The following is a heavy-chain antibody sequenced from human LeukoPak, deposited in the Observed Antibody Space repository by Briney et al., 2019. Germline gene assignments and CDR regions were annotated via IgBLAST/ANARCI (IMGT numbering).Heavy chain of an antibody. CDR1: NGSLGGDY. J-gene: IGHJ4*02. Sequence: SETLSFTCAVYNGSLGGDYWSWIRQPPGKGLEWIGKINHSGYTNYNPSLESRVTISVDTSKSLCSLELGAVTGAGAAVDYCARGFGYVRGVIWGKGTLVTVSS. D-gene: IGHD3-10*01. V-gene: IGHV4-34*01. CDR2: INHSGYT. CDR3: ARGFGYVRGVI.